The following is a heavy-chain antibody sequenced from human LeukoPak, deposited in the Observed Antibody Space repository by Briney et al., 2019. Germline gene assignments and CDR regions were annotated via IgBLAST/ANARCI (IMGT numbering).Heavy chain of an antibody. J-gene: IGHJ4*02. CDR2: IKQDGSEK. D-gene: IGHD6-25*01. Sequence: GGSLRLSCAASGLTFSSYWMSWVRQAPGKGLEWVANIKQDGSEKYYVDSVKGRFTISRDNAKNSLYLQVNSLRAEDTAVYYCARSQRRLDYWGQGTLVTVSS. CDR3: ARSQRRLDY. CDR1: GLTFSSYW. V-gene: IGHV3-7*01.